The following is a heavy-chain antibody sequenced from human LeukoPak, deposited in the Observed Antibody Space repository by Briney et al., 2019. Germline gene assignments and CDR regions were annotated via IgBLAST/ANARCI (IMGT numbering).Heavy chain of an antibody. CDR3: ARHRRMVRGVTPHYYYMDV. Sequence: PSETLSLTCTVSGGSISSYYWSWIRQPPGKGLEWIGETNHSGSTNYNPSLKSRVTISVDTSKNQFSLKLSSVTAADTAVYYCARHRRMVRGVTPHYYYMDVWGKGTTVTISS. J-gene: IGHJ6*03. CDR1: GGSISSYY. CDR2: TNHSGST. V-gene: IGHV4-34*01. D-gene: IGHD3-10*01.